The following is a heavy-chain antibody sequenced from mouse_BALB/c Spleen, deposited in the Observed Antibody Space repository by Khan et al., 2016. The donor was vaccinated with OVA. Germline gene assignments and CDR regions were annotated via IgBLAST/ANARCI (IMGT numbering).Heavy chain of an antibody. CDR1: GYSFTGYF. J-gene: IGHJ2*01. Sequence: VQLKQSGPELVKPGASVKISCKASGYSFTGYFMNWVMQSHGKSLEWIGRINPHIGETFYNQKFKGKATLTVDESSSTAHMELRSLAFEDSAVYDCARIYGSDFDYWGQGTTLTVSS. D-gene: IGHD1-1*01. CDR2: INPHIGET. CDR3: ARIYGSDFDY. V-gene: IGHV1-20*02.